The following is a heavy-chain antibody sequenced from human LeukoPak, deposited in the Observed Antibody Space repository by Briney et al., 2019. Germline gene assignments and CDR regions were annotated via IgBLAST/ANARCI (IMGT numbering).Heavy chain of an antibody. Sequence: GGSLRLSCAASGFTFSSYAMSWVRQAPGKGLEWVANIKQDGSEKYYVDSVKGRFTISRDNAKNSLYLQMNSLRAEDTAVYYCARDTPPTGTGGFDYWGQGTLVTVSS. V-gene: IGHV3-7*01. J-gene: IGHJ4*02. D-gene: IGHD1-1*01. CDR1: GFTFSSYA. CDR3: ARDTPPTGTGGFDY. CDR2: IKQDGSEK.